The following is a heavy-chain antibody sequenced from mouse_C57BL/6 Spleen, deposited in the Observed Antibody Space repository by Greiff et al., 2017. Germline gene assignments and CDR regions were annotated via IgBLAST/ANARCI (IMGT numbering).Heavy chain of an antibody. CDR3: ARDLLGYFGV. V-gene: IGHV3-6*01. CDR2: ISYDGSN. Sequence: EVKLQESGPGLVKPSQSLSLTCSVTGYSITSGYYWNWIRQFPGNKLEWMGYISYDGSNNYNPSLKNRISITRDTSKNQFFLKLNSVTTEDTATYYCARDLLGYFGVWGTGTTVTVSS. CDR1: GYSITSGYY. J-gene: IGHJ1*03. D-gene: IGHD1-1*01.